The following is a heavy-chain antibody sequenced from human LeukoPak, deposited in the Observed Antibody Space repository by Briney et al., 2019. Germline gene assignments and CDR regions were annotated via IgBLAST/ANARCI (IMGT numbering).Heavy chain of an antibody. Sequence: SETLSLTCTVSGGSISSSSYYWGWIRQPPGKGLEWIGRMYYSGSTYYNPSLKSRVTISVDTSKNQFSLKLSSVTAADTAVYYCARSIAAPRLRLDFDYWGQGTLVTVSS. CDR2: MYYSGST. CDR1: GGSISSSSYY. J-gene: IGHJ4*02. D-gene: IGHD6-13*01. CDR3: ARSIAAPRLRLDFDY. V-gene: IGHV4-39*01.